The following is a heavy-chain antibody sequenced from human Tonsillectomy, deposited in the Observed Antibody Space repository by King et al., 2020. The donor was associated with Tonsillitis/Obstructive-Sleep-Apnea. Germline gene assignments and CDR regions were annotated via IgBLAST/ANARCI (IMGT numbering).Heavy chain of an antibody. Sequence: DVQLVESGGGLVHPGGSLRLPCAASGFTFSSFWMSWVRQAPGKGLEWVAKIKQDGSEKYHVVSVKGRFTISRDNAKNSLYLQMNSLRVEDTAIYYCARDEYYGSGSTFSDYWGQGTLVTVSS. CDR1: GFTFSSFW. D-gene: IGHD3-10*01. CDR2: IKQDGSEK. CDR3: ARDEYYGSGSTFSDY. J-gene: IGHJ4*02. V-gene: IGHV3-7*03.